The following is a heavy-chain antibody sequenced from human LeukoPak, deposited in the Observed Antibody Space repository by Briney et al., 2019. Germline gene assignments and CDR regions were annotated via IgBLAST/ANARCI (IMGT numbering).Heavy chain of an antibody. D-gene: IGHD3-10*01. J-gene: IGHJ4*02. Sequence: SETLSLTCAVYGGSFSGYYWRWIRQPPGKGLEGIGEINHSGSNNYNPSLKSRVTISVDTSKNQFSLKLSSVAAADTAVYYCARGLSPDYIYVSGSYHYWGQGTLVTVSS. V-gene: IGHV4-34*01. CDR2: INHSGSN. CDR3: ARGLSPDYIYVSGSYHY. CDR1: GGSFSGYY.